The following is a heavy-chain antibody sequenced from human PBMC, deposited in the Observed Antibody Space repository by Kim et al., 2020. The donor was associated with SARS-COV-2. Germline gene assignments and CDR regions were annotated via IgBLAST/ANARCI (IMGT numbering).Heavy chain of an antibody. CDR2: IWYDGSNK. D-gene: IGHD6-19*01. Sequence: GGSLRLSCAASGFTFSSYGMHWVRQAPGKGLEWVAVIWYDGSNKYYADSVKGRFTISRDNSKNTLYLQMNSLRAEDTAVYYCARSFRPGPGIAVAVLDYWGQGTLVTVSS. CDR1: GFTFSSYG. V-gene: IGHV3-33*08. CDR3: ARSFRPGPGIAVAVLDY. J-gene: IGHJ4*02.